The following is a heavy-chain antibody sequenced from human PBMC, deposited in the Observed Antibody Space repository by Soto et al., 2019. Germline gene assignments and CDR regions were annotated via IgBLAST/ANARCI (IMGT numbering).Heavy chain of an antibody. Sequence: SETMSLTCAVYGGSFSGYYWSWIRQPPGKGLEWIGEINHSGSTNYNPSLKSRVTISVDTSKNQFSLKLSSVTTADTAVYYCARARNSYGYTGAFDIWGQGTMVTVSS. J-gene: IGHJ3*02. CDR1: GGSFSGYY. V-gene: IGHV4-34*01. CDR3: ARARNSYGYTGAFDI. CDR2: INHSGST. D-gene: IGHD5-18*01.